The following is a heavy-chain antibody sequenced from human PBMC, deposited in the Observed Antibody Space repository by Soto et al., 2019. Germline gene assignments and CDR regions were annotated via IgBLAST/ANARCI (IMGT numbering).Heavy chain of an antibody. Sequence: PGGSLRLSCAVSGFTFTSYSMNWVRQAPGKGLEWVSTITNSGTSTYYADSVKGRFNISRDNSENTLYLQMNSLRAEDTAVYYCAKGCCSSTSCSYYFHYWGQGTLVTVSS. V-gene: IGHV3-23*01. D-gene: IGHD2-2*01. CDR3: AKGCCSSTSCSYYFHY. CDR1: GFTFTSYS. J-gene: IGHJ4*02. CDR2: ITNSGTST.